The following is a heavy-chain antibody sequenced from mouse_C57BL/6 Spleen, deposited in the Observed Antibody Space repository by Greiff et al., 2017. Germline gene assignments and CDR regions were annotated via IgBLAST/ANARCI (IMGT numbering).Heavy chain of an antibody. D-gene: IGHD3-2*02. Sequence: VQLQQPGAELVMPGASVKLSCTASGYTFTSYWMHWVQQRPGKGLEWIGEIDPSDSYTHYNQTFKGKSTLTVDKSSSTAYMQLSSLTAEDSAVYYFARDSSGPWLAYWGQGTLVTVSA. J-gene: IGHJ3*01. CDR3: ARDSSGPWLAY. CDR1: GYTFTSYW. V-gene: IGHV1-69*01. CDR2: IDPSDSYT.